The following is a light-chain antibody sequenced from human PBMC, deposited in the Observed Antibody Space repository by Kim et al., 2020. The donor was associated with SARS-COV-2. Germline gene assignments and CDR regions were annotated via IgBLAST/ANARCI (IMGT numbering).Light chain of an antibody. V-gene: IGKV1-39*01. CDR3: QQRYIMPHN. J-gene: IGKJ3*01. CDR2: ASS. Sequence: GSGGDRVSLTGLASQCMRRLLNSYKQNPRKEPKLLIYASSNLQSGVPPRFSGRGYRNVFTISISSEQTEDFATYFCQQRYIMPHNLGTGTKVDIK. CDR1: QCMRRL.